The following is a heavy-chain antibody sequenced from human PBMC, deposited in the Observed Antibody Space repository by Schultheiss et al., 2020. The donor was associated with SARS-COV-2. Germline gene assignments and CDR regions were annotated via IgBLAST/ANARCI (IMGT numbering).Heavy chain of an antibody. CDR1: GFTFSSYA. V-gene: IGHV3-23*01. CDR2: ISGSGGST. CDR3: ARDRRFDY. J-gene: IGHJ4*02. Sequence: GGSLRLSCAASGFTFSSYAMHWVQAPGKGLEWVSSISGSGGSTYYADSVKGRFTISRDTSKNTLYLQMNSLRAEDTAVYYCARDRRFDYWGQGTLVTVSS.